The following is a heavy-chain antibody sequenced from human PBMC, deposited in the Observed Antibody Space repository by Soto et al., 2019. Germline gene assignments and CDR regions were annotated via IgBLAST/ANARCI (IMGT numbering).Heavy chain of an antibody. CDR1: GFTFSSYA. V-gene: IGHV3-64*01. CDR3: ARERAEYQLLPTGEFDY. J-gene: IGHJ4*02. Sequence: EVQLVESGGGLVQPGGSLRLSCAASGFTFSSYAMHWVRQAPGKGLEYVSAISSNGGSTYYANSVKGRFTISRDNSKNTLYLQMGSLRAEDMAVYYCARERAEYQLLPTGEFDYWGQGTLVTVSS. CDR2: ISSNGGST. D-gene: IGHD2-2*01.